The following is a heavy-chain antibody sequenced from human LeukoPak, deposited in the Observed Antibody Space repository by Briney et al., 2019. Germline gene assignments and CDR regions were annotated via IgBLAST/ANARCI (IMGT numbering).Heavy chain of an antibody. CDR2: ISYDGSNK. CDR1: GFTFSSYA. Sequence: GGSLRLSCAASGFTFSSYAMHWVRQAPGKGLEWVAVISYDGSNKYYADSVKGRFTISRDDSKNTLYLQMNSLRDEDTAVYYCAKVRSGWYGEACDYWGQGTLVIVSS. J-gene: IGHJ4*02. D-gene: IGHD6-19*01. V-gene: IGHV3-30-3*01. CDR3: AKVRSGWYGEACDY.